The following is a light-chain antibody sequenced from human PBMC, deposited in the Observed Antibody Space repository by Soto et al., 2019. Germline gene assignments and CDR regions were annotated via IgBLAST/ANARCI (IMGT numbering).Light chain of an antibody. CDR2: LGS. CDR3: MQALQTPLT. Sequence: EIVVTQSPLSLPVTPGEPASFSCRSSQSLLHSNGYTYLDWYLQKPGQSPQLLIYLGSNRASGVPDRFSGSGSGSDFTLQISRVEAEDVGVYYCMQALQTPLTFGGGTKVEIK. CDR1: QSLLHSNGYTY. J-gene: IGKJ4*01. V-gene: IGKV2-28*01.